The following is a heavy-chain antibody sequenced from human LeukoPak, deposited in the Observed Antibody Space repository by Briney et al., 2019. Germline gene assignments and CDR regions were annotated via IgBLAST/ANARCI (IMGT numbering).Heavy chain of an antibody. J-gene: IGHJ1*01. CDR2: MNPNSGNT. D-gene: IGHD6-19*01. CDR3: ARRVGSGWPVQH. Sequence: ASGKVSCKASAGTFSSYAINWVRQANGQGLEWMGWMNPNSGNTGYAQKFQGRLNMTRNTSISTAYMELSSLRSEDTAVYYCARRVGSGWPVQHWGQGTLVTVSS. CDR1: AGTFSSYA. V-gene: IGHV1-8*02.